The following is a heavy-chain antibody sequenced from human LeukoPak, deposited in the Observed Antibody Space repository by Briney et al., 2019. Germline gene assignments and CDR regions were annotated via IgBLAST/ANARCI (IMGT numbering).Heavy chain of an antibody. D-gene: IGHD1-20*01. CDR3: ARDAKSQYNWNGEVDY. CDR1: GFTFSSYG. V-gene: IGHV3-7*01. J-gene: IGHJ4*02. Sequence: GGSLRLSCAASGFTFSSYGMHWVRQAPGKGLEWVANIKQDGSEKYYVDSVKGRFTISRDNAKNSLYLQMNSLRAEDTAVYYCARDAKSQYNWNGEVDYWGQGTLVTVSS. CDR2: IKQDGSEK.